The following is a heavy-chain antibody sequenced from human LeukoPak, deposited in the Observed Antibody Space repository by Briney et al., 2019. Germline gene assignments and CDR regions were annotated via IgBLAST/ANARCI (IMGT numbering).Heavy chain of an antibody. D-gene: IGHD3-10*01. J-gene: IGHJ5*02. CDR1: GYTFTGYY. Sequence: ASVKVSCKASGYTFTGYYMHWVRQAPGQGLEWMGWINPNSGGTNYAQKFQGRVTMTRDTSISTAYMELSRLRSDDTAVYYCARDRKRYYYGSGRLNWFDPWGQGTLVPVSS. CDR3: ARDRKRYYYGSGRLNWFDP. CDR2: INPNSGGT. V-gene: IGHV1-2*02.